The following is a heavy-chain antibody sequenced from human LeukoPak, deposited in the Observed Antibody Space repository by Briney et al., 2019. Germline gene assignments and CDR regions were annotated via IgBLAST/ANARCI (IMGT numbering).Heavy chain of an antibody. J-gene: IGHJ6*02. CDR2: IHSDGSST. CDR1: GFTFSTYW. CDR3: ARDGYCSGGRCYGMDV. V-gene: IGHV3-74*01. Sequence: QPGGSLRLSCVASGFTFSTYWKHWVRQAPGKGLVLVALIHSDGSSTTYADSVKGRFTISRDNAKNTLYLQMNSLRVEDTAVYYCARDGYCSGGRCYGMDVWGQGTTVTVSS. D-gene: IGHD2-15*01.